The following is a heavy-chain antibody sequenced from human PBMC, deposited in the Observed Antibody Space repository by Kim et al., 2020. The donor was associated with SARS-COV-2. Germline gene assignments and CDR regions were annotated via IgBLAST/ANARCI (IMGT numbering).Heavy chain of an antibody. Sequence: GGSLRLSCAASGFTFSSYAMHWVRQAPGKGLEWVAVISYDGSNKYYADSVKGRFTISRDNSKNTLYLQMNSLRAEDTAVYYCARESGSYYSWFDPWGQGTLVTVSS. D-gene: IGHD1-26*01. V-gene: IGHV3-30-3*01. J-gene: IGHJ5*02. CDR2: ISYDGSNK. CDR3: ARESGSYYSWFDP. CDR1: GFTFSSYA.